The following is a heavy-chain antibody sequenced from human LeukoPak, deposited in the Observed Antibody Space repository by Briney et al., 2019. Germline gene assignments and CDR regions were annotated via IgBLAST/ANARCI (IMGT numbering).Heavy chain of an antibody. Sequence: SETLSLTCTVSGGSISSSSYYWGWIRQPPGKGLEWIGSIYYSGSTYYNPSLKRRVTISVDTSKNQFSLKLSSVTAADTAVYYCARTDSTNDAFDIWGQGTMVTVSS. V-gene: IGHV4-39*07. CDR3: ARTDSTNDAFDI. D-gene: IGHD2-2*01. CDR1: GGSISSSSYY. CDR2: IYYSGST. J-gene: IGHJ3*02.